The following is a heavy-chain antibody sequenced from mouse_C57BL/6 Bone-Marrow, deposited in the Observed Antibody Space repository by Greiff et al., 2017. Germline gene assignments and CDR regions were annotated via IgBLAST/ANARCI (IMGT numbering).Heavy chain of an antibody. J-gene: IGHJ3*01. CDR1: GFTFSSYG. D-gene: IGHD1-1*01. CDR3: ASPSHYYGSSLFAY. V-gene: IGHV5-6*01. Sequence: EVQLVESGGDLVKPGGSLKLSCAASGFTFSSYGMSWVRQTTDKRLEWVATISSGGSYTYYPDSVKGRFTISRDHAKNTLYLQMSSLKSEDTAMYYCASPSHYYGSSLFAYWGQGTLVTVSA. CDR2: ISSGGSYT.